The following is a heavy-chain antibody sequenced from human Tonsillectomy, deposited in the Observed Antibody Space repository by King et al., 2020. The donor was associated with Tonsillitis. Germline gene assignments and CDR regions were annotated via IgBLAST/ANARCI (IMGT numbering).Heavy chain of an antibody. CDR1: GGSFSGYY. CDR3: ARGEDIVVVVAATGWFDP. Sequence: VQLQQWGAGLLKPSETLSLPCAVSGGSFSGYYWSWIRQPPGKGLEWIGEINHSGSTNYNPSLKSRVTISVDTSKNQFSLKLSSVTAADTAVYYCARGEDIVVVVAATGWFDPWGQGTLVTVSS. J-gene: IGHJ5*02. V-gene: IGHV4-34*01. D-gene: IGHD2-15*01. CDR2: INHSGST.